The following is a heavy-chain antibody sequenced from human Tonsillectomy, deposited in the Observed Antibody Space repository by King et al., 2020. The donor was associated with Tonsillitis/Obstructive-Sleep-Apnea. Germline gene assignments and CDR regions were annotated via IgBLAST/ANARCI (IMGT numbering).Heavy chain of an antibody. J-gene: IGHJ4*02. V-gene: IGHV3-30*18. CDR2: ISYDGSNK. CDR1: GFTFSSYG. D-gene: IGHD3-3*01. Sequence: VQLVESGGGVVQPGRSLRLSCAASGFTFSSYGMHWVRQAPGKGLEWVGVISYDGSNKYYADSVKGRFTISRDNSKNTLYLQMNSLRAEDTAVYYCAKPWGVYYDFWSGLDYWGQGTLVTVSS. CDR3: AKPWGVYYDFWSGLDY.